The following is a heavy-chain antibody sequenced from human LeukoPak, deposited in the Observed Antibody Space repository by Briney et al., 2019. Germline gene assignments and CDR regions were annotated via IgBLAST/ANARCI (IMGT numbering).Heavy chain of an antibody. CDR3: ARQRRNGGIAASNDAFDI. J-gene: IGHJ3*02. CDR2: INPNSGGT. V-gene: IGHV1-2*02. D-gene: IGHD6-13*01. CDR1: GYTFTGYY. Sequence: ASVKVSCKASGYTFTGYYMHWVRQAPGQGLEWMGWINPNSGGTNYAQKFQGRVTMTRDTSISTAYMELSRLRSDDTAVYYCARQRRNGGIAASNDAFDIWGQGTMVTVSS.